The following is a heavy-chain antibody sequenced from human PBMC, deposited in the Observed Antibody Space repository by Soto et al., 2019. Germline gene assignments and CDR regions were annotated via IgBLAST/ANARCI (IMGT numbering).Heavy chain of an antibody. CDR1: GGTFSSYV. J-gene: IGHJ6*02. D-gene: IGHD2-15*01. V-gene: IGHV1-69*12. Sequence: QVQLVQSGAEVKKPGSSVKVSCKASGGTFSSYVISWVRQAPGQGLEWMGGIIPIFGTANYAQKFQGRVTITADGSTSTAHMELSGLRSEDTAVYYCTQREAGYCSGGSCYYYGMDVWGQGTTVTVSS. CDR2: IIPIFGTA. CDR3: TQREAGYCSGGSCYYYGMDV.